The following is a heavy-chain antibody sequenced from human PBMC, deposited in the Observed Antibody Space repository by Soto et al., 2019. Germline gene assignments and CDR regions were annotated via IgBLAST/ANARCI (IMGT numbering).Heavy chain of an antibody. V-gene: IGHV3-23*01. J-gene: IGHJ4*02. D-gene: IGHD6-19*01. CDR2: ISGSGGST. Sequence: LRLSCAASGFTFSSYAMSWVRQAPGKGLEWVSAISGSGGSTYYADSVKGRFTISRDNSKNTLYLQMNSLRAEDTAVYYCAKDPSYSSGIFDYWGQGTLVTVSS. CDR1: GFTFSSYA. CDR3: AKDPSYSSGIFDY.